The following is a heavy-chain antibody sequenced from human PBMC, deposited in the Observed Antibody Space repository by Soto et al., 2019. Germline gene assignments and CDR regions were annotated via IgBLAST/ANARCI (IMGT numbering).Heavy chain of an antibody. D-gene: IGHD3-22*01. CDR2: VSSGSSYI. V-gene: IGHV3-21*01. J-gene: IGHJ4*02. CDR1: GFTFSLYA. CDR3: VRARATDSRPDY. Sequence: GSMRLSCAASGFTFSLYAMIWVRQAPGKGLEWVSSVSSGSSYIYSADSLKGRFTISRDDAKNSLYLQMNSLRADDTAIYYCVRARATDSRPDYWGQGSLVIVSS.